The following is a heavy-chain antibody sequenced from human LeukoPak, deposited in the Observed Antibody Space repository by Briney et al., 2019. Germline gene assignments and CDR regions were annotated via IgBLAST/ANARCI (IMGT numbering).Heavy chain of an antibody. J-gene: IGHJ3*02. V-gene: IGHV3-48*02. CDR2: ISGSSTNI. CDR3: ARARGFDI. CDR1: GFTFSTYG. Sequence: PGGSLRLSCAASGFTFSTYGMNWVRQAPGKGLEWVSSISGSSTNIYYADSVRGRFTISRDNAKSSLYLQMNSLRDEDTAVYYCARARGFDIWGQGTMVTVSS. D-gene: IGHD3-10*01.